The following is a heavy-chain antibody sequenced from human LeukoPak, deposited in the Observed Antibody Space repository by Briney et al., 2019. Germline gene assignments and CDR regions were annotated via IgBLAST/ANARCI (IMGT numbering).Heavy chain of an antibody. J-gene: IGHJ4*02. V-gene: IGHV3-53*01. D-gene: IGHD6-19*01. CDR1: GFTVSSNY. CDR2: IYSGGST. CDR3: ARERDSSGFETY. Sequence: PGGSLRLSCAASGFTVSSNYMSWVRQAPGKGLEWVSVIYSGGSTYYADSVKGRFTISRDDSKNTLYLQMNSLRAEDTAVYYCARERDSSGFETYWGQGTLVTVSS.